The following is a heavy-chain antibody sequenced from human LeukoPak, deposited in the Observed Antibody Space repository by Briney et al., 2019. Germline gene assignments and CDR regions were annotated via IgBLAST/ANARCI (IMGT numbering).Heavy chain of an antibody. V-gene: IGHV3-33*01. J-gene: IGHJ4*02. CDR3: ARSYCSGGSCYSFDY. CDR1: GFTFSNYG. CDR2: IRYDGNNK. Sequence: PGGSLRLSCAASGFTFSNYGMHWVRQAPGKGLEWVAVIRYDGNNKYYADSVKGRFTISRDNSKNTLYLQMNSLRAEDTAVYYCARSYCSGGSCYSFDYWGQGTLVTVSS. D-gene: IGHD2-15*01.